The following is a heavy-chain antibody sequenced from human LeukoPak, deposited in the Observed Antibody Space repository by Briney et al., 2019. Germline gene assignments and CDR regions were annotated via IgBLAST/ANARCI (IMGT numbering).Heavy chain of an antibody. CDR3: ARAKVVTYYYDSSGYNY. D-gene: IGHD3-22*01. CDR1: GGSFSGYY. J-gene: IGHJ4*02. V-gene: IGHV4-34*01. Sequence: SETLSLTCAVYGGSFSGYYWSWIRQPPGKGLEWIGEINHSGSTNYNPSLKSRVTISVDTSKNQFSLKLSSVTAADTAVYYCARAKVVTYYYDSSGYNYWGQGTLVTVSS. CDR2: INHSGST.